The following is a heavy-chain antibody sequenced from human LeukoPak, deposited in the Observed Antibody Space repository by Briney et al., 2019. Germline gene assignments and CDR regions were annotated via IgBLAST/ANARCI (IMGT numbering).Heavy chain of an antibody. V-gene: IGHV3-48*02. CDR1: GFRFTDYP. CDR2: IRTTAEGAKYA. D-gene: IGHD3-9*01. J-gene: IGHJ4*02. Sequence: GGPLRLPCATSGFRFTDYPITWAPKAPGKGLEGISNIRTTAEGAKYAYYAVAVEGRVTISRNDGKNTLYLHMNSLRDDDTAVYYCATDQRYAFDYWGQGILVTVSS. CDR3: ATDQRYAFDY.